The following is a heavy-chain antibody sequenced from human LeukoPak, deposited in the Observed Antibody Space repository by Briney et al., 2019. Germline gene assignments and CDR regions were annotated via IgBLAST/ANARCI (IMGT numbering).Heavy chain of an antibody. V-gene: IGHV1-2*02. Sequence: ASVKVSCKASGYTFTDYYMHWVRQAPGQGLEWMGWINPNSGGTNYAQKFQGRVTMTRDTSISTAYMELSRLRSDDTAVYYCARETSRKGAHYMDVWGKGTTVTVSS. J-gene: IGHJ6*03. CDR3: ARETSRKGAHYMDV. D-gene: IGHD1-14*01. CDR1: GYTFTDYY. CDR2: INPNSGGT.